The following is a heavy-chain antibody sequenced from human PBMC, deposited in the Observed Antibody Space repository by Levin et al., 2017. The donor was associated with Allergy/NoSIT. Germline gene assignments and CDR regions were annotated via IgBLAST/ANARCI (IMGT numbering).Heavy chain of an antibody. CDR3: ATGEYYYGSGSYYWYFDL. CDR1: GGTFSSYA. V-gene: IGHV1-69*01. D-gene: IGHD3-10*01. CDR2: IIPIFGTA. J-gene: IGHJ2*01. Sequence: KISCKASGGTFSSYAISWVRQAPGQGLEWMGGIIPIFGTANYAQKFQGRVTITADESTSTAYMELSSLRSEDTAVYYCATGEYYYGSGSYYWYFDLWGRGTLVTVSS.